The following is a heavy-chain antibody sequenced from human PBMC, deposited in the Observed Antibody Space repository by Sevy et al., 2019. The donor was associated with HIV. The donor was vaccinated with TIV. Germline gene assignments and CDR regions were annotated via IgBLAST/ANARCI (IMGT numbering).Heavy chain of an antibody. D-gene: IGHD1-26*01. CDR3: TAPGGDY. CDR2: IKTKSDGGTA. V-gene: IGHV3-15*01. J-gene: IGHJ4*02. Sequence: GGSLRLSCAASGFTFSNAWMSWVRQAPGKGLEWVGRIKTKSDGGTADYAAPVKGRFTISRDDSKSRLYLQMNNLKSDDSGVYYCTAPGGDYWGQGTLVTVSS. CDR1: GFTFSNAW.